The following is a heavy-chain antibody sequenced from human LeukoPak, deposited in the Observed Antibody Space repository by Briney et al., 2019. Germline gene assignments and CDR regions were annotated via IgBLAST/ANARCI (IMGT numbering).Heavy chain of an antibody. V-gene: IGHV3-15*01. CDR2: IKSRSNGGTT. D-gene: IGHD5-18*01. J-gene: IGHJ3*02. CDR1: GFTFSGYS. Sequence: GGSLRLSCAASGFTFSGYSMNWVRQAPGKGLEWVGRIKSRSNGGTTDYAAPVKGRFTISRDDSGNTLYLQMNSLTPEDTAVYYCSTEGYSYGYHSLDTWGQGTRVTVSS. CDR3: STEGYSYGYHSLDT.